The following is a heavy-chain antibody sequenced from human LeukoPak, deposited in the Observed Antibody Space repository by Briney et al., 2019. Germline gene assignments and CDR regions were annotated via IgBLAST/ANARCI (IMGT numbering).Heavy chain of an antibody. J-gene: IGHJ4*02. CDR2: IYYSGST. CDR1: GGSISSYY. Sequence: PSETLSLTCTVSGGSISSYYWSWIRQPPGKGLEWIGYIYYSGSTNYNPSLKSRVTISVDTSKKQFSLKLSSETAADTAVYYCARVGYYDSSGSYFDYWGQGTLVTVSS. D-gene: IGHD3-22*01. CDR3: ARVGYYDSSGSYFDY. V-gene: IGHV4-59*01.